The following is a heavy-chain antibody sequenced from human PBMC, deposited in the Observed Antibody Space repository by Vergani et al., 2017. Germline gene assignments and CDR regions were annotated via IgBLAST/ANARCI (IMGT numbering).Heavy chain of an antibody. CDR1: GFDFSSYI. D-gene: IGHD2-2*01. CDR3: ARAPGVGYCSSTSCYPDY. Sequence: EVQLLQSGGGWVQPGGSLRLSCVVSGFDFSSYIMNWVRQAPGKGLEWVSFVSTGTKSQSYAESVKGRFTISRDNSKNTLYLQMNSLRAEDTAVYYCARAPGVGYCSSTSCYPDYWGQGTLVTVSS. J-gene: IGHJ4*02. V-gene: IGHV3-48*01. CDR2: VSTGTKSQ.